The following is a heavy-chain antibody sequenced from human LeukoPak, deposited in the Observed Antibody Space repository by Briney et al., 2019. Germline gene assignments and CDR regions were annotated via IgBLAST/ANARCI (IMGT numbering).Heavy chain of an antibody. D-gene: IGHD3-3*01. Sequence: PGGSLRLSCAASGFTFSSYGMHWVRQAPGKGLEWVAVIWYDGSNKYYADSVKGRFTISRDNSKNTLYLQMNSLRAEDTAAYYCAGSGYSKDAFDIWGQGTMVTVSS. J-gene: IGHJ3*02. CDR2: IWYDGSNK. V-gene: IGHV3-33*01. CDR1: GFTFSSYG. CDR3: AGSGYSKDAFDI.